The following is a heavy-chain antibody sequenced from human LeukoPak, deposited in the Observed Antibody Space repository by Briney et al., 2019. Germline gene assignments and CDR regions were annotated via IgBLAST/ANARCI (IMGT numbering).Heavy chain of an antibody. CDR1: GFIFSNYW. J-gene: IGHJ2*01. CDR3: ARRSSAIPSYFDL. V-gene: IGHV3-74*01. CDR2: INSDGSST. Sequence: GGSLRLSCAASGFIFSNYWMHWVRQAPGKGLVWVSRINSDGSSTSYADSVKGRFTISRDNPKNTLYLQMSSLRAEDTAVYYCARRSSAIPSYFDLWGRGTLVTVSS. D-gene: IGHD2-2*02.